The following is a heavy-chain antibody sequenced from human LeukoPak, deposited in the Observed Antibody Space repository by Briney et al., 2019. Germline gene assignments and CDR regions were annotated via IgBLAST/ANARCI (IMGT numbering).Heavy chain of an antibody. D-gene: IGHD2-15*01. CDR1: GGSISSSNW. CDR2: IYHSGST. V-gene: IGHV4-4*02. J-gene: IGHJ4*02. CDR3: ARSGGYCSGGRCYNFDS. Sequence: SETLSLTCAVSGGSISSSNWWSWVRQPPGKGLEWIGEIYHSGSTNYNPSLKSRVTISVDRSKNQFSLRLASVTAADTAVFYCARSGGYCSGGRCYNFDSWGQGTLVTVSS.